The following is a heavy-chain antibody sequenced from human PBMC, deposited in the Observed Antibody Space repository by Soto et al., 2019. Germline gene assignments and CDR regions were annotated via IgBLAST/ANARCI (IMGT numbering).Heavy chain of an antibody. V-gene: IGHV4-4*07. J-gene: IGHJ5*02. CDR2: IYTSGST. D-gene: IGHD4-17*01. CDR3: AREGYGDYAGWFDP. CDR1: GGSISSYY. Sequence: SETLSLTCTVSGGSISSYYWSWIRQPAGKGLEWIGRIYTSGSTNYNPSLKSRVTMSVDTSKNQFCLKLSSVTAAETAAYYCAREGYGDYAGWFDPWGKGNLVAVSS.